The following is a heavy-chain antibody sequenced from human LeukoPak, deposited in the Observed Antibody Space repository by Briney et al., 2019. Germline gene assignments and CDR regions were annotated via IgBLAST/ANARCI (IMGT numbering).Heavy chain of an antibody. V-gene: IGHV3-48*03. CDR1: GFTFSSYE. CDR3: ARAARPLLWFGESTNWFDP. D-gene: IGHD3-10*01. CDR2: ISSSGSTI. Sequence: GGSLRLSCAASGFTFSSYEMNWVRQAPGKGLEWVSYISSSGSTIYYADSVKGRFTISRDNAKNSLYLQMNSLRAEDTAVYYCARAARPLLWFGESTNWFDPWGQGTLVTVSS. J-gene: IGHJ5*02.